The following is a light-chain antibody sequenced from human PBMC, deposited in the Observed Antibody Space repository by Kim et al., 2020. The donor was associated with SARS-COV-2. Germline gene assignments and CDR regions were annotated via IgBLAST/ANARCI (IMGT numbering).Light chain of an antibody. CDR2: GRQ. V-gene: IGLV3-19*01. CDR1: SFRSKI. Sequence: AWGQTVTITCQADSFRSKISNWDQQSAGQPPVLVRYGRQSRPSGSPARFSGSRSGDTASLTITGAQADDEAVYYCASRDSRGYHMMFGGGTQLTVL. J-gene: IGLJ3*02. CDR3: ASRDSRGYHMM.